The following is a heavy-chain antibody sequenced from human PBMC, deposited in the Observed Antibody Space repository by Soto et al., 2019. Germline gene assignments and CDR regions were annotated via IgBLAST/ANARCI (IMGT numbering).Heavy chain of an antibody. Sequence: GGSLRLSCAASGFTFDDYAMHWVRQAPGKGLEWVSGISWNSGSIGYADSVKGRFTISRDNAKNSLYLQMNSLRAEDTALYYCAKDMWSVVAAAGTLYYYYYMDVWGKGTTVTVSS. CDR2: ISWNSGSI. CDR1: GFTFDDYA. V-gene: IGHV3-9*01. CDR3: AKDMWSVVAAAGTLYYYYYMDV. J-gene: IGHJ6*03. D-gene: IGHD6-13*01.